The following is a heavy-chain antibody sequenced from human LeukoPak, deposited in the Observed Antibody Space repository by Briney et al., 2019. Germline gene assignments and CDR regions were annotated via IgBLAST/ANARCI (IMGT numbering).Heavy chain of an antibody. V-gene: IGHV4-59*01. CDR3: ARGIYSGYDYGY. Sequence: SETLSLTCTVSGGSISSYYRSWIRQPPGKGLEWIGYIYYSGSTNYNPSLKSRVTISVDTSKNQFSLKLSSVTAADTAVYYCARGIYSGYDYGYWGQGTLVTVSS. J-gene: IGHJ4*02. CDR2: IYYSGST. CDR1: GGSISSYY. D-gene: IGHD5-12*01.